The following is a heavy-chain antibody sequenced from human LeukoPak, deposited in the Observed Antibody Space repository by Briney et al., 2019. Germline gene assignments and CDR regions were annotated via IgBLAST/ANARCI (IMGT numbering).Heavy chain of an antibody. D-gene: IGHD3-10*01. CDR3: ARDAKGDYYGSGSYLHPDY. J-gene: IGHJ4*02. CDR1: GFTFSDYY. CDR2: ISSSSSYT. V-gene: IGHV3-11*06. Sequence: GGSLRLSCAASGFTFSDYYMSWIRQAPGKGLEWVSYISSSSSYTNYADSVKGRFTISRDNAKNSLYLQMNSLRAADTAVYYCARDAKGDYYGSGSYLHPDYWGQGTLVTVSS.